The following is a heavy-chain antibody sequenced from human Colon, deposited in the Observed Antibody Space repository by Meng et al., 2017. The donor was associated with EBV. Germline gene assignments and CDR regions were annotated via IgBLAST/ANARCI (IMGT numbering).Heavy chain of an antibody. J-gene: IGHJ5*01. CDR2: CNDDGST. D-gene: IGHD4-17*01. V-gene: IGHV4-4*02. CDR1: CGAPGVFIW. CDR3: ARAPRRERYVDYVNIWFDS. Sequence: QVPLKGPVLELGQRLGTRSVPCSVSCGAPGVFIWCSWGRHSPGKGLGWIGECNDDGSTNYNPSLKSPVTILVDIFVDQFSLQLTSMIASDTAVYYCARAPRRERYVDYVNIWFDSWGQGTLVTVSS.